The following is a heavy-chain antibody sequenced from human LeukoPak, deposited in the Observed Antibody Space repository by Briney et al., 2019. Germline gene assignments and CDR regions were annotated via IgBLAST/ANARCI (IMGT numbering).Heavy chain of an antibody. CDR2: IKEDGSAK. V-gene: IGHV3-7*01. CDR1: GFTFSTYW. Sequence: GGSLRLSCAASGFTFSTYWMTWVRQAPGKGLEWVANIKEDGSAKYSVDSVKGRFTISRDNAKNSLYLQMNSLRAEDTAVYYCARDGGWLTFDYWGQGTLVTVSS. J-gene: IGHJ4*02. CDR3: ARDGGWLTFDY. D-gene: IGHD5-24*01.